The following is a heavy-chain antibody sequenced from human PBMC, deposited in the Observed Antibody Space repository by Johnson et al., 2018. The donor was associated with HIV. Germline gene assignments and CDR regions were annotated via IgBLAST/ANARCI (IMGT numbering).Heavy chain of an antibody. D-gene: IGHD1-1*01. Sequence: VQLVESGGGVVRPGGSLRLSCAASGFTFDDYAMHWVRQGPGKGLEWVSGISCSGGNLDYADSVKGRFTISRDNAKTSLYLQMNSLRADDTALYYCAKGGVQFNDAFDIWGQGTMVTVSS. CDR3: AKGGVQFNDAFDI. J-gene: IGHJ3*02. CDR2: ISCSGGNL. V-gene: IGHV3-9*01. CDR1: GFTFDDYA.